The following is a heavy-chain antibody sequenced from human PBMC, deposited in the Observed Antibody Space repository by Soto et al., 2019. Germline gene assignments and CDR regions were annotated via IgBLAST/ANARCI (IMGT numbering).Heavy chain of an antibody. Sequence: GGSLRLSCAASGFTVSSNYMSWVRQAPGKGLEWVSVIYSGGSTYYADSVKGRFTISRDNSKNTLYLQMNSLRAEDTAVYYCAKDLHGDRDGYHYGADSWGQGTLVTVSS. CDR2: IYSGGST. J-gene: IGHJ4*02. CDR3: AKDLHGDRDGYHYGADS. D-gene: IGHD4-17*01. CDR1: GFTVSSNY. V-gene: IGHV3-66*01.